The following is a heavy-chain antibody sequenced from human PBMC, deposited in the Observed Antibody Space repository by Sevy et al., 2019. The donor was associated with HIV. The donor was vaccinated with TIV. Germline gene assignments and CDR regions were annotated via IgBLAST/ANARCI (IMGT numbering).Heavy chain of an antibody. J-gene: IGHJ4*02. V-gene: IGHV3-30-3*01. CDR1: GFTFSNFL. Sequence: GGSLRLSCAASGFTFSNFLMYWVRRAPVKGLEWVAVRSYDGSNKYYADSVKGRFTISRDNCKNTLYLQMNSLRDEDTAKYYCARDRESSSWLDYWGQGTLVTVSS. CDR3: ARDRESSSWLDY. D-gene: IGHD6-13*01. CDR2: RSYDGSNK.